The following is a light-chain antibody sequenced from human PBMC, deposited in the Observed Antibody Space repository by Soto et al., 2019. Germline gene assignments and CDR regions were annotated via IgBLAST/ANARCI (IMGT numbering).Light chain of an antibody. CDR2: DAS. CDR1: RDISVY. V-gene: IGKV1-33*01. CDR3: QQYDNLPPYT. Sequence: DIQMTQSPSSLSASVGDRVTITCQASRDISVYLNWYQQKPGKPPKLLVFDASNLQTGVPSRFSGSGSGTHFTFTISSLQPEDIATYYCQQYDNLPPYTFRQGTRLEIK. J-gene: IGKJ2*01.